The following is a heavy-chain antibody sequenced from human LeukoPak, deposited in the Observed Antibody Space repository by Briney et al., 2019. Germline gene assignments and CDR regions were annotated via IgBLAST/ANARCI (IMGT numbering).Heavy chain of an antibody. CDR3: ATAGDGYGSGSYYPFDY. J-gene: IGHJ4*02. Sequence: GESLQISCKGSGYSFTSYWIGWVRQMPGKGREWMGSIYPGDFDTRYSPSFQGQVTISADKYINTAYLPRSHLKASDTAMYYCATAGDGYGSGSYYPFDYWGQGTLVTVSS. CDR1: GYSFTSYW. V-gene: IGHV5-51*01. CDR2: IYPGDFDT. D-gene: IGHD3-10*01.